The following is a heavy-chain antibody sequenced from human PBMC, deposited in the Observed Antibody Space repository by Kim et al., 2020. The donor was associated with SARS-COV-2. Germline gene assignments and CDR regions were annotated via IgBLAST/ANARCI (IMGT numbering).Heavy chain of an antibody. CDR2: IYYSGNT. J-gene: IGHJ4*02. CDR1: GGSISSGGYY. CDR3: ARVTAYGSSWFDY. D-gene: IGHD6-13*01. V-gene: IGHV4-31*03. Sequence: SETLSLTCTVSGGSISSGGYYWSWIRQHPGKGLEWIGYIYYSGNTYYNPSLKSRITISVDTSKNQFSLKLSSVTAADTSVYYCARVTAYGSSWFDYWAQGTLVTVSS.